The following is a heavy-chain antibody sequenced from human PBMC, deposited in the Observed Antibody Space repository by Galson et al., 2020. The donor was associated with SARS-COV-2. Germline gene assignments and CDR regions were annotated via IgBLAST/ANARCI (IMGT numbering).Heavy chain of an antibody. J-gene: IGHJ4*02. CDR1: GFTVSSNY. D-gene: IGHD4-17*01. CDR2: IYSGGST. V-gene: IGHV3-53*01. Sequence: AGGSLRLSCAASGFTVSSNYMSWVRQAPGKGLEWVSVIYSGGSTYYADSVKGRFTISRDNSKNTLYLQMNSLRAEDTAVYYCARSYGDYYFDYWGQGTLVTVSS. CDR3: ARSYGDYYFDY.